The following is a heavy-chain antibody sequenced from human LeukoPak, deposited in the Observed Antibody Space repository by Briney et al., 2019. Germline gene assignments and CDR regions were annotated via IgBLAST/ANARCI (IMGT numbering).Heavy chain of an antibody. CDR3: GKHDSSSDY. J-gene: IGHJ4*02. Sequence: PGGSLRLFCAASGFIFSTYGMHWVRQAPGKGLEWVAFIRSDGSDKSYAGSVMGRFTISRDNSKNTLYLQMNTLRAEDMAVYYCGKHDSSSDYWGQGTLVTVSS. CDR1: GFIFSTYG. V-gene: IGHV3-30*02. D-gene: IGHD3-22*01. CDR2: IRSDGSDK.